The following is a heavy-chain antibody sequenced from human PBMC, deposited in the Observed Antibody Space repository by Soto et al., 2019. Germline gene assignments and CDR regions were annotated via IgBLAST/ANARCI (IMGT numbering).Heavy chain of an antibody. CDR3: GRTIGGGSSGWEDYYYYGMDV. CDR1: GGTFSSYA. Sequence: QVQLVQSGAEVKKPGSSVKVSCKASGGTFSSYAISWVRQAPGQGLEWMGGIIPIFGTANYAQKFQGRITNTAGESTSKAYMELSSLRSEDTAVYYCGRTIGGGSSGWEDYYYYGMDVWGQGTTVTVSS. CDR2: IIPIFGTA. V-gene: IGHV1-69*01. D-gene: IGHD6-19*01. J-gene: IGHJ6*02.